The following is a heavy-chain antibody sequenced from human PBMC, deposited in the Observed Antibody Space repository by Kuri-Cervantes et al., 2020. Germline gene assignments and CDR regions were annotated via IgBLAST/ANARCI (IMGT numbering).Heavy chain of an antibody. CDR2: ISYDGSNK. CDR3: ARDRHYFDY. Sequence: LSLTCAASGFTFSSYAMHWVRQAPGKGLEWVAVISYDGSNKYYADSVKGRFTISRDNSKNTLYLQMNSLRAEDTAVYYCARDRHYFDYWGQGTRVTVSS. J-gene: IGHJ4*02. V-gene: IGHV3-30-3*01. CDR1: GFTFSSYA.